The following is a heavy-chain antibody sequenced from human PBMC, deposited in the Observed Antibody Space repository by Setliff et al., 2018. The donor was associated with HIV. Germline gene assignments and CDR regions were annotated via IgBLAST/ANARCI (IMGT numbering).Heavy chain of an antibody. J-gene: IGHJ3*02. CDR3: ARDGGTYAIGDAFDI. CDR1: GDSMINDRYF. V-gene: IGHV4-30-2*01. Sequence: LSLTCAVSGDSMINDRYFWSWFRQAPGKGLEWIGNILHRGTTYYNPSLNSRVTMSVDTSKNQFSLELSSVTAADTAVYYCARDGGTYAIGDAFDIWGQGTMVTVSS. D-gene: IGHD3-16*01. CDR2: ILHRGTT.